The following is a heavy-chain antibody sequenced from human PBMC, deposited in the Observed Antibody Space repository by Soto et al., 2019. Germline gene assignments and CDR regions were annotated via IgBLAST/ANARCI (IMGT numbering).Heavy chain of an antibody. CDR3: ASESAVAALDR. Sequence: QVQLVQSGAEVKKPGASVKVSCKASGYTFTSYGINWVRQAPGQGLEWMGWISAYNGNTHYAQKIQGRVTMTTGTATSTASMELRPLRADDRAVSECASESAVAALDRWRQGTLVSVSS. J-gene: IGHJ5*02. CDR2: ISAYNGNT. D-gene: IGHD5-12*01. V-gene: IGHV1-18*01. CDR1: GYTFTSYG.